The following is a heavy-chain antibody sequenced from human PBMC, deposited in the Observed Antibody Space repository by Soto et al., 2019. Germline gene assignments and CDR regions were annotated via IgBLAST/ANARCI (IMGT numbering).Heavy chain of an antibody. Sequence: PSETLSLTCTVSGGSINSYCWSWIRQPPGKGLEWIAYIFDSGNANYNPSLKSRVTISVDTSKNQFSLKLSSVTAADTAVYYCGRRVRISSYYDILTGYHPTIDYWGQGTLVTVSS. CDR3: GRRVRISSYYDILTGYHPTIDY. D-gene: IGHD3-9*01. J-gene: IGHJ4*02. V-gene: IGHV4-59*08. CDR2: IFDSGNA. CDR1: GGSINSYC.